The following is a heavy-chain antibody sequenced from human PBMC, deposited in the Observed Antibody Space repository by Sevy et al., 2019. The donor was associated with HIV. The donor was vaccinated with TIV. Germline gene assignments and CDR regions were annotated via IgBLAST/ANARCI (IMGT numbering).Heavy chain of an antibody. D-gene: IGHD1-20*01. V-gene: IGHV4-59*01. CDR1: GGSMNIYY. Sequence: SETLSLTCSVSGGSMNIYYWSWIRQPPGKGLEWIGFIYYSGSTNYNPSLKSRVTISVDTSKNQFSLKLSSVTAADTAVYYCARVGFNWNDVDYGGQGTLVTVSS. CDR2: IYYSGST. CDR3: ARVGFNWNDVDY. J-gene: IGHJ4*02.